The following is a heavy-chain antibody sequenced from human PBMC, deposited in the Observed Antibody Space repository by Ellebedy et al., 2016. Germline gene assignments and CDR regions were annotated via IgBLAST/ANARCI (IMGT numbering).Heavy chain of an antibody. CDR2: IYYSGST. V-gene: IGHV4-31*03. CDR1: GGSISSGGYY. CDR3: ARLIIDIVATEDMDV. D-gene: IGHD5-12*01. Sequence: SETLSLTCTVSGGSISSGGYYWSWIRQHPGKGLEWIGYIYYSGSTYYNPSLKSRVTISVDTSKNQFSLKLSSVTAADTAVYYCARLIIDIVATEDMDVWGQGTTVTVSS. J-gene: IGHJ6*02.